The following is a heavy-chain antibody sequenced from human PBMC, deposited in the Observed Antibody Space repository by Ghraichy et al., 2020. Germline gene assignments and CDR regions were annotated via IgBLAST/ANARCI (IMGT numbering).Heavy chain of an antibody. D-gene: IGHD2-15*01. J-gene: IGHJ4*02. CDR1: GYTFTSYG. V-gene: IGHV1-18*04. CDR2: ISAYNGNT. Sequence: ASVKVSCKASGYTFTSYGISWVRQAPGQGLEWMGWISAYNGNTNYAQKLQGRVTMTTDTSTSTAYMELRSLRSDDTAVYYCLVVAATQPAIDYWGQGTLVTVSS. CDR3: LVVAATQPAIDY.